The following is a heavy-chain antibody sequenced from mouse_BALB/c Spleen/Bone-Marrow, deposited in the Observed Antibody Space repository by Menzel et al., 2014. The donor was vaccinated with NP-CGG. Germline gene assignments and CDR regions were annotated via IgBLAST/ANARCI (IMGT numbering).Heavy chain of an antibody. V-gene: IGHV5-6-3*01. Sequence: EVNLVESGGGLVQPGGSLNLSCAASGFTFSSYGMSWVRQTPDKRLELVATINSNGGSTYYPDSVKGRFTISRDTAKNTLYLQMSSLKSEETAMYYCVRGNYGNYVDYFDFWGQGTTLTVSS. CDR3: VRGNYGNYVDYFDF. CDR2: INSNGGST. J-gene: IGHJ2*01. D-gene: IGHD2-1*01. CDR1: GFTFSSYG.